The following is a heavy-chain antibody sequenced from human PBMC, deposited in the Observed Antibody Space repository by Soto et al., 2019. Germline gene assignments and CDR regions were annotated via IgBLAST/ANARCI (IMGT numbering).Heavy chain of an antibody. CDR2: ISYDGSKK. J-gene: IGHJ4*02. V-gene: IGHV3-30*18. CDR1: GFTFSSYG. D-gene: IGHD4-17*01. CDR3: AKTRGTTVTTDFDY. Sequence: QVQLVESGGGVVQTGRSLRLSCAASGFTFSSYGMHWVRQAPGKGLEWVAVISYDGSKKYYADSVKGRFTISRDNSKNTLYLQMNSLRAEDTAVYYCAKTRGTTVTTDFDYWGQGTLVTVSS.